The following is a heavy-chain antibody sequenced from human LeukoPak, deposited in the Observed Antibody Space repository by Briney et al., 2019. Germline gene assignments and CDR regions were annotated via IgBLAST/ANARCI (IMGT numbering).Heavy chain of an antibody. V-gene: IGHV1-18*01. D-gene: IGHD6-19*01. J-gene: IGHJ4*02. CDR2: ISAYNGNT. CDR3: ARDSSGWYYFDY. Sequence: ASVKVSCKASGGTFSSYAISWVRQAPGQGLEWMGWISAYNGNTNYAQKLQGRVTMTTDTSTSTAYMELRSLRSDDTAVYYCARDSSGWYYFDYWGQGTLVTVSS. CDR1: GGTFSSYA.